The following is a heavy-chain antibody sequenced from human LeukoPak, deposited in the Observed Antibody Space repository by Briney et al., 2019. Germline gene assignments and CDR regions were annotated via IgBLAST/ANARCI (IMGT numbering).Heavy chain of an antibody. Sequence: ASVKASCKASGYTFTGYYMHWVRQAPGQGLEWMGWINPNSGGTNYAQKFQGRVTMTRDTSISTAYMELSRLRSDDTAVYYCARVRLRLGELSLGYWGQGTLVTVSS. D-gene: IGHD3-16*02. CDR3: ARVRLRLGELSLGY. J-gene: IGHJ4*02. CDR2: INPNSGGT. V-gene: IGHV1-2*02. CDR1: GYTFTGYY.